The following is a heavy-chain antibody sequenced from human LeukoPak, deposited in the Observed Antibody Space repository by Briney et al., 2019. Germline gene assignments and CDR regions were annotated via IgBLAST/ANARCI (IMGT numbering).Heavy chain of an antibody. V-gene: IGHV1-18*01. D-gene: IGHD2-21*02. J-gene: IGHJ4*02. CDR1: GYTFNTYG. CDR3: ARGGDHFDY. Sequence: APVKVSCKAAGYTFNTYGISWVRQAPGQGLEWMGWSSAYNGNTNYAQKLQGRVTMTTDTSTSTAHMELRSLRSDDTAVYYCARGGDHFDYWGQGTLVTVSS. CDR2: SSAYNGNT.